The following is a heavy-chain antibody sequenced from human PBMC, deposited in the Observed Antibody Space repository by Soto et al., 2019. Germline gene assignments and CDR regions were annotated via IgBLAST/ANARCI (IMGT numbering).Heavy chain of an antibody. CDR2: IYYSGST. J-gene: IGHJ4*02. Sequence: SETLSLTCTVSGGSISSGDYYWSWIRQPPGKGLEWIGYIYYSGSTYYNPSLKSRVTISVDTSKNQFSLKLSSVTVADTAVYYCAREDYYYGSGSYYMWGQGTLVTVSS. CDR1: GGSISSGDYY. D-gene: IGHD3-10*01. V-gene: IGHV4-30-4*01. CDR3: AREDYYYGSGSYYM.